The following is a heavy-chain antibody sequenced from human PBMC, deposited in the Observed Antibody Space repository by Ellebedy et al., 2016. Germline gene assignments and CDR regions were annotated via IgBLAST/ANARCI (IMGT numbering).Heavy chain of an antibody. CDR3: ARRWDGHAFDV. Sequence: GESLKISCKGSGYGFPNYWIGWVRQVPGKGLEWMGIINPGDSDTRYSPSFQGQVTISAVESSNTAYLQWSSLKASDSAMYYCARRWDGHAFDVWGQGTMVTVSP. V-gene: IGHV5-51*01. CDR1: GYGFPNYW. D-gene: IGHD1-26*01. CDR2: INPGDSDT. J-gene: IGHJ3*01.